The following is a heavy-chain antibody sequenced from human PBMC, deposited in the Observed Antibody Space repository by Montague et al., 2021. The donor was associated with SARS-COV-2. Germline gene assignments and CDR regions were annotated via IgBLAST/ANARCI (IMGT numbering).Heavy chain of an antibody. V-gene: IGHV4-31*03. CDR1: GDSITSGGYF. CDR3: AASGRRGYSNPFHH. CDR2: ISYSGST. Sequence: PSLTCTVSGDSITSGGYFWNWIRQHPGKGLEYIGAISYSGSTYYKPSLTSRVSISMDTSKNAFSLSLHSVTAADTAVYFCAASGRRGYSNPFHHCGRGSLVTVSS. J-gene: IGHJ4*02. D-gene: IGHD4-11*01.